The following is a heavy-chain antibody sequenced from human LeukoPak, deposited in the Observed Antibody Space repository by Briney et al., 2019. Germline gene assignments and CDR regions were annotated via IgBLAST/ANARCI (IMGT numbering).Heavy chain of an antibody. CDR3: AKDKALRHYYYYYGMDV. CDR2: IGEYACT. CDR1: GFTFVAYA. V-gene: IGHV3-43*02. D-gene: IGHD4-17*01. Sequence: PGGCLRLSFTAAGFTFVAYAMQWVRPAPGKGLEWGSFIGEYACTYYADSVSGRFTISRDNSHSSLYLQTNSLRTEDTALYYCAKDKALRHYYYYYGMDVWGQGTTVSVSS. J-gene: IGHJ6*02.